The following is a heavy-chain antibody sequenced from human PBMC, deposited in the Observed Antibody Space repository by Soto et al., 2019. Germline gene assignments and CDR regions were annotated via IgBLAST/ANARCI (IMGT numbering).Heavy chain of an antibody. Sequence: GGSLRLSCAASGFTFSSYGMHWVRQAPGKGLEWVAVIWYDGSNKYYADSVKGRFTISRDNSKNTLYLQMNSLRAEDTAVYYCARDKIHNPGYSYGYYFDYWGQGTLVTDSS. V-gene: IGHV3-33*01. J-gene: IGHJ4*02. CDR3: ARDKIHNPGYSYGYYFDY. CDR1: GFTFSSYG. D-gene: IGHD5-18*01. CDR2: IWYDGSNK.